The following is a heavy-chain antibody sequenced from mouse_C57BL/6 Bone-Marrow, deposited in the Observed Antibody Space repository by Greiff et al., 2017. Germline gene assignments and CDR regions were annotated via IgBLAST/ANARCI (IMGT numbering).Heavy chain of an antibody. D-gene: IGHD4-1*01. CDR3: ARLPANWDWYFDV. Sequence: EVQLVESGGGLVKPGGSLKLSCAASGFTFSSYTMSWVRQTPEKRLEWVATISGGGGNTYYPDSVKGRFTISRDNAKNTLYLQMSSLRSEDTALYYCARLPANWDWYFDVWGTGTTVTVSS. V-gene: IGHV5-9*01. CDR1: GFTFSSYT. J-gene: IGHJ1*03. CDR2: ISGGGGNT.